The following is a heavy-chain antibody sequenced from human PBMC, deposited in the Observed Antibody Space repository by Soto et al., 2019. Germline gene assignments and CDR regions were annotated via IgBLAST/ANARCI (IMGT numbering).Heavy chain of an antibody. J-gene: IGHJ4*02. CDR3: AKFWGPGKAAVDDC. Sequence: QVQLVESGGGVVQPGRSLRLSCAASGFTFSNFGMHWVRQAPGKGLEWVASISYDGNIRYSADSVKGRFTISRDNSKNALYLQTNSLRSEDTAVYYCAKFWGPGKAAVDDCYGQG. CDR1: GFTFSNFG. V-gene: IGHV3-30*18. CDR2: ISYDGNIR. D-gene: IGHD6-13*01.